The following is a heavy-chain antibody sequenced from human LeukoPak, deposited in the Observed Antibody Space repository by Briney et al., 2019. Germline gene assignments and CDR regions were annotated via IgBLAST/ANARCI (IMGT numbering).Heavy chain of an antibody. J-gene: IGHJ5*02. CDR2: INHSGSP. CDR1: GGSFSDYY. D-gene: IGHD1-1*01. V-gene: IGHV4-34*01. CDR3: ARHTIFCSFYNCSPFDP. Sequence: SETLSLTCAVYGGSFSDYYWTWIRQPPGKGLEWIGGINHSGSPNNNPSLKSQVSLSVDTSKNEFSLRLDSVTAADSAVYYCARHTIFCSFYNCSPFDPWGQGTLVTVSS.